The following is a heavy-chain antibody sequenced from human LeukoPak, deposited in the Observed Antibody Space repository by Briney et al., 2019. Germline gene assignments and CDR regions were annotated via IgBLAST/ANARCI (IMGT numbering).Heavy chain of an antibody. Sequence: SETLSLTCTVSGYSISSGYYWGWIRQPPGKGLEWIGSIYHSGSTYYNPSLKSRVTISVDTSKNQFCLKLSSVTAADTAVYYCARGAVVVINGGKTPNWFDPWGQGTLVTVSS. CDR3: ARGAVVVINGGKTPNWFDP. J-gene: IGHJ5*02. V-gene: IGHV4-38-2*02. D-gene: IGHD3-22*01. CDR1: GYSISSGYY. CDR2: IYHSGST.